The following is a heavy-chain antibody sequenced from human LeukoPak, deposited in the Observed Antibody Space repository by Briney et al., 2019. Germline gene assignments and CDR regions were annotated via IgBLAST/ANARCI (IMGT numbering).Heavy chain of an antibody. CDR1: GGSISSSSYY. V-gene: IGHV4-39*01. Sequence: KSSETLSLTCTVSGGSISSSSYYWGWIRQPPGKGLEWIGSIYSSGSTYYNPSLKSRVTISVDTSKNQFSLKLSSVTAADTAVYYCASSTPSYFRSWGQGTLVTVSS. CDR3: ASSTPSYFRS. D-gene: IGHD2/OR15-2a*01. J-gene: IGHJ4*02. CDR2: IYSSGST.